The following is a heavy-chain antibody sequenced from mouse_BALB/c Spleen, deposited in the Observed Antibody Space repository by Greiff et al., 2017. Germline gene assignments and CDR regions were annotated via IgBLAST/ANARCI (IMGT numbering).Heavy chain of an antibody. Sequence: EVQLVESGGGLVQPGGSRKLSCAASGFTFSSFGMHWVRQAPEKGLEWVAYISSGSSTIYYADTVKGRFTISRDNPKNTLFLQMTSLRSEDTAMYYCARYDGYYWGQGTLVTVSA. CDR1: GFTFSSFG. J-gene: IGHJ3*01. V-gene: IGHV5-17*02. CDR2: ISSGSSTI. D-gene: IGHD2-3*01. CDR3: ARYDGYY.